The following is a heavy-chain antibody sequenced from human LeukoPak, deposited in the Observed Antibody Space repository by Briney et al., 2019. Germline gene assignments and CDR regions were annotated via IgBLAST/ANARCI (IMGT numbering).Heavy chain of an antibody. J-gene: IGHJ4*02. D-gene: IGHD2-15*01. CDR3: ARSDSRYCSGGSCYSPFPFDY. V-gene: IGHV4-61*05. Sequence: SETLSLTCVVSGGSIITNDYWWGWIRQPPGKGLEWIGYIYYSGSTNYNPSLKSRVTISVDTSKNQFSLKLSSVTAADTAVYYCARSDSRYCSGGSCYSPFPFDYWGQGTLVTVSS. CDR1: GGSIITNDYW. CDR2: IYYSGST.